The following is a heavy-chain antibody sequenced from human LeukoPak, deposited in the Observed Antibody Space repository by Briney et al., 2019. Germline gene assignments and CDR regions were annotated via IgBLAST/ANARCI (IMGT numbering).Heavy chain of an antibody. J-gene: IGHJ1*01. D-gene: IGHD3-22*01. Sequence: GGSLRLSCAASGFTFSSYGMHWVRQAPGKGLEWGAFIRDDGSKKYYADSVKGGFTISRDNSKNTLYLQMNSLRAEDTAVYYCAKDRGITMIPSSEYFQHWGQGTLVTVSS. V-gene: IGHV3-30*02. CDR2: IRDDGSKK. CDR1: GFTFSSYG. CDR3: AKDRGITMIPSSEYFQH.